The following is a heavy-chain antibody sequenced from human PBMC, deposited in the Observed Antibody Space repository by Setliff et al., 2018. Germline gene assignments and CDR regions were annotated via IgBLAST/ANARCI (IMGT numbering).Heavy chain of an antibody. CDR2: ITHDGSKT. Sequence: GGSLRLSCAGSGFTFNTYWMTWVRQAPGKGLEWVASITHDGSKTYILDSVKGRFTIPRDNTKNSLYLQMNSLRAEDTAVYYCARAREFGGGSYPTNFDYWGQGTLVTVSS. CDR3: ARAREFGGGSYPTNFDY. J-gene: IGHJ4*02. D-gene: IGHD1-26*01. V-gene: IGHV3-7*01. CDR1: GFTFNTYW.